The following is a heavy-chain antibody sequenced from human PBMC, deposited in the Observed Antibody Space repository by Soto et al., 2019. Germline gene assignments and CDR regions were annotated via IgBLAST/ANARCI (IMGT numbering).Heavy chain of an antibody. J-gene: IGHJ6*02. Sequence: EVQLVESGGGLVQPGGSLRLSCAASGFTFSSYSMNWVRQAPGKGLEWVSYISSSSSTIYYADSVKGRFTISRDNAKNSLYLQMNSLRDEDTAVYYYARTEQLWSGVGYYYYGTDVWGQGTTVTVSS. V-gene: IGHV3-48*02. CDR2: ISSSSSTI. CDR3: ARTEQLWSGVGYYYYGTDV. CDR1: GFTFSSYS. D-gene: IGHD5-18*01.